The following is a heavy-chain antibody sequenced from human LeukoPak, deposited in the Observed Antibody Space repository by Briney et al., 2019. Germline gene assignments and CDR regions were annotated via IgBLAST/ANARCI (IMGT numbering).Heavy chain of an antibody. D-gene: IGHD3-9*01. CDR3: AKSGLRYFDWAQTPFDY. CDR2: ISAYNGNT. V-gene: IGHV1-18*01. Sequence: ASVKVSCKASGYTFTSYGISWVRQAPGQGLEWMGWISAYNGNTNYAQKLQGRVTMTTDTSASTAYMELRSLRSDDTAVFYHAKSGLRYFDWAQTPFDYWGQGTLVTVSS. CDR1: GYTFTSYG. J-gene: IGHJ4*02.